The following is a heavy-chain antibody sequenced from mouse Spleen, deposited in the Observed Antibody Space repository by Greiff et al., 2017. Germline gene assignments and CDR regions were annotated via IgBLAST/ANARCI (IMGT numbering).Heavy chain of an antibody. J-gene: IGHJ3*01. CDR1: GFTFSSYA. V-gene: IGHV5-9-1*01. Sequence: DVMLVESGGGLVKPGGSLKLSCAASGFTFSSYAMSWVRQTPEKRLEWVATISSGGSYTYYPDSVKGRFTISRDNAKNTLYLQMSSLRSEDTAMYYCARQGDYYGYDWFAYWGQGTLVTVSA. CDR2: ISSGGSYT. D-gene: IGHD1-2*01. CDR3: ARQGDYYGYDWFAY.